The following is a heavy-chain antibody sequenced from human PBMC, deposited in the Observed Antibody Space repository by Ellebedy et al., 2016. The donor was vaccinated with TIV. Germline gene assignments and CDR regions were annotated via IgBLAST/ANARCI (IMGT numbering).Heavy chain of an antibody. J-gene: IGHJ5*02. CDR2: INEDSTYS. CDR1: GFTFRGHG. D-gene: IGHD1-1*01. V-gene: IGHV3-21*01. CDR3: ARAGSAGYLRYNWLDP. Sequence: GESLKISCAASGFTFRGHGMSWVRQAPGKGLEWVSSINEDSTYSYYAESVKGRFTISRDNAGNTLNLQISSLTVEDTAIYYCARAGSAGYLRYNWLDPWGQGILVTVSS.